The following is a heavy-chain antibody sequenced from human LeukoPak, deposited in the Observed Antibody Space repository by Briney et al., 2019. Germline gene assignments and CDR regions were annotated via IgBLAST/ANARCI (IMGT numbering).Heavy chain of an antibody. CDR2: INPSGGST. CDR3: ARDSPISGSYYGGLGY. CDR1: GYTFTSYY. V-gene: IGHV1-46*01. D-gene: IGHD1-26*01. J-gene: IGHJ4*02. Sequence: ASVKVSCKASGYTFTSYYMHWVRQAPGQGLEWMGIINPSGGSTSYAQKFQGRVTMTRDTSTSTVYMELSSLRSEDTAVYYCARDSPISGSYYGGLGYWGQGTLVTVSS.